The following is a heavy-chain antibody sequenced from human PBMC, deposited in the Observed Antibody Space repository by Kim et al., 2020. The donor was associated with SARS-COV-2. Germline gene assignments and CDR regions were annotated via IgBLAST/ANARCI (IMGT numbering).Heavy chain of an antibody. V-gene: IGHV3-23*03. CDR2: IYSGGSSA. CDR1: GFTFSSYD. CDR3: AKATMHYDILTGYPKYW. D-gene: IGHD3-9*01. J-gene: IGHJ2*01. Sequence: GWSLRLSCAASGFTFSSYDMSWVRQAPGKGLEWVSVIYSGGSSAYYADSVKGRFTISRDNSKNTLFLQMNSLRAEDTAVYYCAKATMHYDILTGYPKYW.